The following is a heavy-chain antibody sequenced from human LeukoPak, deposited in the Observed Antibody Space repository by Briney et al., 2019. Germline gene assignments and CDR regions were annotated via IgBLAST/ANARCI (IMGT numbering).Heavy chain of an antibody. J-gene: IGHJ4*02. D-gene: IGHD3-22*01. V-gene: IGHV3-74*01. CDR1: RLTLSRYL. CDR2: INSVGIST. CDR3: ARDGNYYDSSGPADY. Sequence: PGGALRLSCAASRLTLSRYLMHWVRPAPGKGRVWVSRINSVGISTSYADSVKGRFTSARDNAKNTLYLQMNSLRAEDTDEYYCARDGNYYDSSGPADYWGQGTLVTVSS.